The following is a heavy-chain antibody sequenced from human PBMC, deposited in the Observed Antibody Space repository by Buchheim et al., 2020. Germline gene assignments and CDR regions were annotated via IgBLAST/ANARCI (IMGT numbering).Heavy chain of an antibody. CDR3: AKGGSSDWGMDY. V-gene: IGHV3-30*18. CDR2: ISYGGSNK. Sequence: QVHLVESGGGVVQPGRSLRLSCAASGFTFSSYGMHWVRQAPGKGLEWVAFISYGGSNKYYAHSVTGRFTISRDNSKNTLYLQMNSLRGEETAAYYCAKGGSSDWGMDYWGQGTL. D-gene: IGHD6-19*01. CDR1: GFTFSSYG. J-gene: IGHJ4*02.